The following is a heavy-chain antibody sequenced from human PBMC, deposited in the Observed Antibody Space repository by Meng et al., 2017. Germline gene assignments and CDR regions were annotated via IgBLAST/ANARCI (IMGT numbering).Heavy chain of an antibody. CDR2: INHSGST. D-gene: IGHD3-10*01. J-gene: IGHJ6*02. Sequence: SETLSLTCTVSGYSISSGYYWGWIRQPPGKGLEWIGEINHSGSTNYNPSLKSRVTISVDTSKNQFSLKLSSVTAADTAVYYCARAVLYYGSGIGGMDVWGQGTTVTVSS. V-gene: IGHV4-38-2*02. CDR1: GYSISSGYY. CDR3: ARAVLYYGSGIGGMDV.